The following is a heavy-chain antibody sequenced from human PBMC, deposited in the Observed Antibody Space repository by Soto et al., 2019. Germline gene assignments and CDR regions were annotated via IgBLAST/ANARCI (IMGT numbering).Heavy chain of an antibody. CDR1: GYTFTNYA. J-gene: IGHJ4*02. Sequence: QVQLVQSGAEEKKPGASVKVSCKASGYTFTNYAMHWVRQAPGQRLEWMGWINAGNGNTKYSQKFQGRVTITRDTYARTAYMELSSLRSEDPAVYYCARVSGYYLPDYWGQGTLVTVSS. V-gene: IGHV1-3*05. CDR2: INAGNGNT. D-gene: IGHD5-12*01. CDR3: ARVSGYYLPDY.